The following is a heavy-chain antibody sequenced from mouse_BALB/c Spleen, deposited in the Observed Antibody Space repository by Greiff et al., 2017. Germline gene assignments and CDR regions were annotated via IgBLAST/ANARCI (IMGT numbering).Heavy chain of an antibody. CDR3: ARAPDLDY. V-gene: IGHV5-17*02. Sequence: EVQLVESGGGLVQPGGSRKLSCAASGFTFSSFGMHWVRQAPEKGLEWVAYISSGSSTIYYADTVKGRFTISRDNPKNTLFLQMTSLRSEDTAMYYCARAPDLDYWGQGTTLTVSS. CDR2: ISSGSSTI. J-gene: IGHJ2*01. CDR1: GFTFSSFG.